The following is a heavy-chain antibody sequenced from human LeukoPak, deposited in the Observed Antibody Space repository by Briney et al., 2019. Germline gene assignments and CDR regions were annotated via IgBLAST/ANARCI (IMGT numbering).Heavy chain of an antibody. CDR2: ISGSGGST. V-gene: IGHV3-23*01. J-gene: IGHJ4*02. CDR1: GFTFSSYA. CDR3: ARDETGYYDSSGYYSY. Sequence: GGSLRLSCAASGFTFSSYAMSWVRQAPGKGLEWVSAISGSGGSTYYADSVKGRFTISRDNSKNTLYLQMNSLRAEDTAVYYCARDETGYYDSSGYYSYWGQGTLVTVSS. D-gene: IGHD3-22*01.